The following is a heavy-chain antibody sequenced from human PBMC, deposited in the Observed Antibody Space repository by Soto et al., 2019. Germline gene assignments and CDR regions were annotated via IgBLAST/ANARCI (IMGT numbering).Heavy chain of an antibody. V-gene: IGHV3-23*01. CDR2: ISGSGGGT. CDR3: AKFGMATSKRSPPYHIDY. J-gene: IGHJ4*02. D-gene: IGHD3-16*01. CDR1: GFTFSSYA. Sequence: LRLSCAASGFTFSSYAMSWVRQAPGKGLEWVSSISGSGGGTYYADSVKGRFTFSRDNSKNTLYLQMNSLRAEDTAVYYCAKFGMATSKRSPPYHIDYWGQGALVTVSS.